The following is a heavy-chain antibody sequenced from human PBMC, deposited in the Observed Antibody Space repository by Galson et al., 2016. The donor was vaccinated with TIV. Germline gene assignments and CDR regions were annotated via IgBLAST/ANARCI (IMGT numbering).Heavy chain of an antibody. CDR2: IKEDGSEK. J-gene: IGHJ6*02. CDR1: EFTINDYW. V-gene: IGHV3-7*01. D-gene: IGHD3-10*01. CDR3: ARAATSYGSTMGV. Sequence: SLRLSCAASEFTINDYWMSWVRQAPGKGLEWVANIKEDGSEKYYLGSVNGRFTISRDNAKNSLYLQMNSLRAEDAAVYYCARAATSYGSTMGVWGQGTTVVVSS.